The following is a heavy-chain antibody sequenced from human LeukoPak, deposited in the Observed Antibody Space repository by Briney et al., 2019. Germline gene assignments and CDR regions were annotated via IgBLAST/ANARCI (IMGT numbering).Heavy chain of an antibody. Sequence: GRSLRLSCAASGFTFDDYAMHWVRQAPGKGLEWVPGISWNSGSIGYADSVKGRFTISRDNAKNSLYLQMNSLRAEDTALYYCAKDLRSSGYYYVAFDYWGQGTLVTVSS. CDR3: AKDLRSSGYYYVAFDY. D-gene: IGHD3-22*01. V-gene: IGHV3-9*01. J-gene: IGHJ4*02. CDR2: ISWNSGSI. CDR1: GFTFDDYA.